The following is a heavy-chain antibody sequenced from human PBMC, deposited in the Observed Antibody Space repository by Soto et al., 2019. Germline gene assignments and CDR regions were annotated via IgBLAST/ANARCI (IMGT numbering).Heavy chain of an antibody. Sequence: SVKVSCNASGGTFSSYAISWVRQAPGQGLEWMGGIIPIFGTANYAQKFQGRVTITADESTSTAYMELSSLRSEDTAVYYCARVPLEMAMEPDYWGQGTLVTVSP. J-gene: IGHJ4*02. V-gene: IGHV1-69*13. D-gene: IGHD5-18*01. CDR2: IIPIFGTA. CDR1: GGTFSSYA. CDR3: ARVPLEMAMEPDY.